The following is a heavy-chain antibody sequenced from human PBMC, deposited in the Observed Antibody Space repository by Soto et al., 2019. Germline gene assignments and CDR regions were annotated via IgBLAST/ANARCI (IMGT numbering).Heavy chain of an antibody. J-gene: IGHJ6*02. Sequence: EVQLVESGGGLIQPGGSLRLSCAASGLSVSNNYMNWVRQAPGKGLEWVSALYGGDNPEYADSVKGRFTISRDNSRNTLFLQMNNLRADDTAVYYCAKRQQLVRYYYALDVWGQGTTVTVSS. V-gene: IGHV3-53*01. CDR3: AKRQQLVRYYYALDV. D-gene: IGHD6-13*01. CDR2: LYGGDNP. CDR1: GLSVSNNY.